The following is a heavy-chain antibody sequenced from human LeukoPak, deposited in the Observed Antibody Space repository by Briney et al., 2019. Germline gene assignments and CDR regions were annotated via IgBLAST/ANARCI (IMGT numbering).Heavy chain of an antibody. CDR3: ARDKYYYDSSVDYYYMDV. J-gene: IGHJ6*03. CDR2: IYTSGST. Sequence: PSETLSLTCTVSGGSISSYYWSWIRQPAGKGLEWIGRIYTSGSTNYNPSLKSRVTMSVDTSKNQFSLKLSSVTAADTAVYYCARDKYYYDSSVDYYYMDVRGKGTTVTVSS. D-gene: IGHD3-22*01. CDR1: GGSISSYY. V-gene: IGHV4-4*07.